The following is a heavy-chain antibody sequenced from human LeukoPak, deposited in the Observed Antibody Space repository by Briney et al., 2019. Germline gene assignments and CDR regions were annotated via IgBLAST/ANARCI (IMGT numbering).Heavy chain of an antibody. J-gene: IGHJ6*02. CDR3: ARVGYYYYGMDV. Sequence: ASVKVSCKASGYTFTDYYMHWVRQAPGQGLEWMGWINPNSGATNYAQKFQGRVTMTRDTSISTAYMELSRLRSADTAVYYCARVGYYYYGMDVWGQGTTVTVSS. V-gene: IGHV1-2*02. CDR1: GYTFTDYY. CDR2: INPNSGAT.